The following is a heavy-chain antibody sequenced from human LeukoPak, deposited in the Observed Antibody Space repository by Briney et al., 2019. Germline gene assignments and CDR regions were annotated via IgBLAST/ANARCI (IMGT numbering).Heavy chain of an antibody. Sequence: GGSLRLSCAASGFTFSSYWMSWVRQAPGKGLEWVANIKQDGSEKYYVDSVKGRFTISRDNAKNSLYLQMNSLRAEDTAVYYCARGMGSRDYYGPRGAFDIWGQGTMVTVSS. J-gene: IGHJ3*02. CDR3: ARGMGSRDYYGPRGAFDI. CDR2: IKQDGSEK. D-gene: IGHD3-10*01. V-gene: IGHV3-7*01. CDR1: GFTFSSYW.